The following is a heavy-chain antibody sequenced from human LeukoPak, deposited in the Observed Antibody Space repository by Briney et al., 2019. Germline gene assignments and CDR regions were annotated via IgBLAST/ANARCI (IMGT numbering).Heavy chain of an antibody. D-gene: IGHD3-3*02. CDR3: ARDAPRTSRHRHYYYYYGMDV. CDR1: GFTVSSNY. V-gene: IGHV3-66*01. J-gene: IGHJ6*02. Sequence: GGSLRLSCAASGFTVSSNYMSWVRQAPGKGLEWVSVIYSGGSTYYADSVKGRFTISRDNSKNTLYLQMNSLRAEDTAVYYCARDAPRTSRHRHYYYYYGMDVWGQGTTVTVSS. CDR2: IYSGGST.